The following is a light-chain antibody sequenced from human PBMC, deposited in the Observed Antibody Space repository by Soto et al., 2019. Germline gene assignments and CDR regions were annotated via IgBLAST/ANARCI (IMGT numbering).Light chain of an antibody. CDR2: AVS. CDR1: QSVSNN. J-gene: IGKJ5*01. V-gene: IGKV3-15*01. CDR3: QQYNNWPQIN. Sequence: EILMTQSPATLSVSPGERATLSCRASQSVSNNLAWYQQKPGQAPRLLIYAVSSRPAGIPARFSGSGSGTEFTLTINSLQSEDFAVYYCQQYNNWPQINFGQGTRLEIK.